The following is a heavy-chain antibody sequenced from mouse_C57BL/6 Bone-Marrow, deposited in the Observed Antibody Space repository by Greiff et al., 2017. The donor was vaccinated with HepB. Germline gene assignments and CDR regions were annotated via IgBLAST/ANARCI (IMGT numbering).Heavy chain of an antibody. D-gene: IGHD2-2*01. J-gene: IGHJ2*01. V-gene: IGHV1-82*01. CDR3: ARGMIYYGFFDY. Sequence: QVQLQQSGPELVKPGASVKISCKASGYAFSSSWMNWVKQRPGKGLEWIGRIYPGDGDTNYNGKFKGKATLTADKSSSTAYMQRSSLTSEDSAVYFCARGMIYYGFFDYWGQGTTLTVSS. CDR1: GYAFSSSW. CDR2: IYPGDGDT.